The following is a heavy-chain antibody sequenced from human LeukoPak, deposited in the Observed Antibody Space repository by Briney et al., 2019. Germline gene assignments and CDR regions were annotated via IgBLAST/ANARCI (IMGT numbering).Heavy chain of an antibody. D-gene: IGHD3-9*01. CDR2: IYSGGST. CDR1: GFTVSSND. J-gene: IGHJ4*02. CDR3: ARDGNYDILTGYSEGEDY. V-gene: IGHV3-66*01. Sequence: PGGSLRLSCAASGFTVSSNDMSGVRQAPGKGLEWVSVIYSGGSTYYADSVKGRFTISRDNSKNTVYLQMNRLRAEDTAVYYCARDGNYDILTGYSEGEDYSGQGTLVTVSS.